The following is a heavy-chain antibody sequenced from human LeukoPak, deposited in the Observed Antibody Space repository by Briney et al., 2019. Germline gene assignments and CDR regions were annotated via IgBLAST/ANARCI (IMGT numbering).Heavy chain of an antibody. CDR1: GYSFTSYW. V-gene: IGHV5-51*01. J-gene: IGHJ4*02. D-gene: IGHD5-24*01. CDR3: ARLEEMATRRSYDY. Sequence: GESLKISCRVSGYSFTSYWIVWVRQMPGKGLEWMGIIYPGDSDTRYSPSFQGQVTISADKSISTAYLQWSSLKASDTAMYFCARLEEMATRRSYDYWGQGTLVTVSS. CDR2: IYPGDSDT.